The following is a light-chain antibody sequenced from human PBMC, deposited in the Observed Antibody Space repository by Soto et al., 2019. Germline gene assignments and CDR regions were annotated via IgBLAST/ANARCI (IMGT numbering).Light chain of an antibody. J-gene: IGKJ4*01. Sequence: DIQMTQSPSSVYASVGDRVTITCRASQGISSWVAWYHQNPGKAPNLLIYAASILQSGVPSRFSGSGSGTEFTLTISSLQPEDFATYYCQQADTFPRTFGGGTKVEIK. CDR1: QGISSW. CDR2: AAS. CDR3: QQADTFPRT. V-gene: IGKV1-12*01.